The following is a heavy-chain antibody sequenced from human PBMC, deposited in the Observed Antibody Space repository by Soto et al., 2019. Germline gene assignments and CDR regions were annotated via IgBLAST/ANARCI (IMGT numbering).Heavy chain of an antibody. CDR1: GGSISSGGYY. D-gene: IGHD1-26*01. V-gene: IGHV4-31*03. Sequence: QVQLQESGPGLVKPSQTLSLTCTVSGGSISSGGYYWSWIRQHPGKGLEWIGYIYYSGSTYYNYYPPXLXSXXTISVDPSKNQFSLKLSSVTAADTAVYYCARTPLLWGQGTLVTVSS. CDR2: IYYSGST. J-gene: IGHJ4*02. CDR3: ARTPLL.